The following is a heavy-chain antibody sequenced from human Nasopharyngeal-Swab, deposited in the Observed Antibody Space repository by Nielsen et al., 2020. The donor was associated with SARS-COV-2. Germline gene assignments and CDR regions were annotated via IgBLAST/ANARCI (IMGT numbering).Heavy chain of an antibody. CDR2: INSDGSST. Sequence: GESLKISCAASGFTFSSYWMHWVRQAPGKGPVWVSRINSDGSSTSYADSVKGRFTISRDNAKNTLYLQMNSLRAEDTAVYYCARPGAGKLDYWGQGTLVTVSS. J-gene: IGHJ4*02. CDR3: ARPGAGKLDY. D-gene: IGHD6-19*01. V-gene: IGHV3-74*01. CDR1: GFTFSSYW.